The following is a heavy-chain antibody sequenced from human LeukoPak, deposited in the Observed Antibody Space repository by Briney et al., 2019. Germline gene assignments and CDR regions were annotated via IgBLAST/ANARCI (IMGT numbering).Heavy chain of an antibody. CDR3: ARDAGAVAGTTPFDY. J-gene: IGHJ4*02. CDR2: ISSSSVYI. D-gene: IGHD6-19*01. Sequence: GGSLRLSCGASGFAFISYNMHWVRQAPGKGLEWVSSISSSSVYIHYADSVKGRFTISRDNAKNSLYLHMNSLRAEDTALYYCARDAGAVAGTTPFDYWGQGTLVTVCS. V-gene: IGHV3-21*01. CDR1: GFAFISYN.